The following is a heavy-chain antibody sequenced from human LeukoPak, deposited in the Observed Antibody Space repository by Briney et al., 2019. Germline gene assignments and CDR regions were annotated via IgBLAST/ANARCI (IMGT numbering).Heavy chain of an antibody. J-gene: IGHJ4*02. CDR1: RGSIGNYH. CDR3: ARALERYYYDSSGYYAHFDY. Sequence: SETLSLTCSVPRGSIGNYHWSWIRQPPGKGLEWIGEINHSGSTKYNPSLKSRVTISGDTSKNQFSLKLRSVTAADTAVYYCARALERYYYDSSGYYAHFDYWGQGTLVTVSS. D-gene: IGHD3-22*01. CDR2: INHSGST. V-gene: IGHV4-34*01.